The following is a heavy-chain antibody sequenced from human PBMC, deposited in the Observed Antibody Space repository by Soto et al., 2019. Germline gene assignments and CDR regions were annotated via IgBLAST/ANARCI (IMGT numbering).Heavy chain of an antibody. D-gene: IGHD2-2*01. CDR2: INHSGST. CDR1: GGSFIGYY. J-gene: IGHJ6*02. V-gene: IGHV4-34*01. CDR3: ARGTVVVPAAAGGMDV. Sequence: PSETLSLTCAVYGGSFIGYYWSWIRQPPGKGLEWIGEINHSGSTNYNPSLKSRVTISVDTSKNQFSLKLSSVTAADTAVYYCARGTVVVPAAAGGMDVWGQGTTVTVSS.